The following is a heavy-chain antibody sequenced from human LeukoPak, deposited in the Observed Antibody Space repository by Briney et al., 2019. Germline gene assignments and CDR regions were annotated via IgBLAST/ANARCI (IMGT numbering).Heavy chain of an antibody. CDR2: INPNSGGT. CDR3: ARNLIVGATLYYYFDY. J-gene: IGHJ4*02. Sequence: GASVKVSCKASGYTFTGYYMHWVRQAPGQGLEWMGWINPNSGGTNYAQKFQGRVTMTTDTSTSTAYMELRSLRSDDTAVYYCARNLIVGATLYYYFDYWGQGTLVTVSS. CDR1: GYTFTGYY. D-gene: IGHD1-26*01. V-gene: IGHV1-2*02.